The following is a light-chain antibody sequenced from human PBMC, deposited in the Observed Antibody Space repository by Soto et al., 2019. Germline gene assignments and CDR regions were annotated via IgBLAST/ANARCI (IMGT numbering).Light chain of an antibody. CDR1: QSVGSN. V-gene: IGKV3-15*01. Sequence: EIVMTQSPATLSVSPGERATLSCRASQSVGSNLAWYQQKPGQAPRLLIYGASTRATDIPARFSGSGSGTEFALTINSLQSEDFAVYYCRQYRRSLGFAFGGGTKVDIK. CDR3: RQYRRSLGFA. J-gene: IGKJ4*01. CDR2: GAS.